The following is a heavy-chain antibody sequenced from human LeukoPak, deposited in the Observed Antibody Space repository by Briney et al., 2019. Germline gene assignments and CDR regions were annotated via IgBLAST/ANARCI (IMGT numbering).Heavy chain of an antibody. Sequence: SETLSLTCTVSGGSISSYYRSWIRQPAGKGLEWIGRIYTSGSTNYNPSLKSRVTMSVDTSKNQFSLKLSSVTAADTAVYYCARDRGSGYYPDAFDIWGQGTMVTVSS. CDR2: IYTSGST. CDR1: GGSISSYY. V-gene: IGHV4-4*07. J-gene: IGHJ3*02. D-gene: IGHD3-22*01. CDR3: ARDRGSGYYPDAFDI.